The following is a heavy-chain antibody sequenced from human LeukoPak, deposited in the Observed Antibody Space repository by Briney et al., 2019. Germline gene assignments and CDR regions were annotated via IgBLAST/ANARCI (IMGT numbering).Heavy chain of an antibody. J-gene: IGHJ5*02. CDR2: INPSGTFT. CDR1: GYNFSIHW. CDR3: ARDQSGEWELLAGWWFDP. V-gene: IGHV1-46*01. Sequence: ASVKVSCKASGYNFSIHWMHWVRQAPGQGLEWVGIINPSGTFTSYAQKLQGRVTVTRDMSTSTVYMELSNLRSEDTAVYYCARDQSGEWELLAGWWFDPWGQGTLVTVSS. D-gene: IGHD1-26*01.